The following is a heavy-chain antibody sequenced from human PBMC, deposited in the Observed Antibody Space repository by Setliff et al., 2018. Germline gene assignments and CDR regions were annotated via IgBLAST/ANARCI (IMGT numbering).Heavy chain of an antibody. J-gene: IGHJ6*03. CDR2: ISSNGRT. V-gene: IGHV4-4*07. CDR3: TRGRQNYYYMDV. Sequence: KPSETLSLTCTVSGGSVTSYYWSWIRQAAGKGLEWVGRISSNGRTNYNPSLEGRVSMSVDTSKNQISLHLTSMTTADTALCYCTRGRQNYYYMDVWGKGTTVTVSS. CDR1: GGSVTSYY.